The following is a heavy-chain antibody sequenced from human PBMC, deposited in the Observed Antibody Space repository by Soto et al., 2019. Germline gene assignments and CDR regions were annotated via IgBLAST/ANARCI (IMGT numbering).Heavy chain of an antibody. D-gene: IGHD3-16*01. CDR2: ISSSSSTI. CDR3: ATWIRGSYEDY. CDR1: GFTFSSYS. V-gene: IGHV3-48*01. J-gene: IGHJ4*02. Sequence: EVQLVESGGGLVQPGGSLRLSCAASGFTFSSYSMNWVRQAPGKGLEWVSYISSSSSTIYYADSVKGRFTISRDNAKNSLYLQMNSLRAEDTAVYYCATWIRGSYEDYWGQGTLVTVSS.